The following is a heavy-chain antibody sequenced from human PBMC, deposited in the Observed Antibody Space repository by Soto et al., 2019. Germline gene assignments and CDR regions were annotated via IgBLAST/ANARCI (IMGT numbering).Heavy chain of an antibody. CDR1: GGTFSSYA. Sequence: SVKVSCKASGGTFSSYAISWVRQAPGQGLEWMGGIIPIFGTANYAQKFQGRVTITADESTSTAYMELSSLRSEDTAVYYCASAITMINWFDPWGQGTLVTVSS. V-gene: IGHV1-69*13. D-gene: IGHD3-22*01. J-gene: IGHJ5*02. CDR2: IIPIFGTA. CDR3: ASAITMINWFDP.